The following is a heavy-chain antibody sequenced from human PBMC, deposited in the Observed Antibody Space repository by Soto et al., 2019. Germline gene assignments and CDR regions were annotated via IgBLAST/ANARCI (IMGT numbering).Heavy chain of an antibody. CDR1: GGTFSSYT. Sequence: GASVKVSCKASGGTFSSYTISWVRQAPGQGLEWMGIINPSGGSTSYAQKFQGRVTMTRDTSTSTVYMELSSLRSEDTAVYYCARSYDYGGNWFDPWGQGTLVTVSS. J-gene: IGHJ5*02. CDR3: ARSYDYGGNWFDP. CDR2: INPSGGST. D-gene: IGHD4-17*01. V-gene: IGHV1-46*01.